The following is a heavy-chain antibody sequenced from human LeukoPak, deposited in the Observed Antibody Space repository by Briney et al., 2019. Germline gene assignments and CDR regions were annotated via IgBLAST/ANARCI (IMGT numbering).Heavy chain of an antibody. Sequence: PGGSVRLSCAASGFTFSSYWMNWVRRAPGKGLEWVANIKQDGSERYYVDSVKGRFTISRDNAKNSLYLQMDSLRAEDTAVYYCAKDWVSWGQGTLVTASS. CDR3: AKDWVS. D-gene: IGHD7-27*01. J-gene: IGHJ5*02. CDR1: GFTFSSYW. V-gene: IGHV3-7*04. CDR2: IKQDGSER.